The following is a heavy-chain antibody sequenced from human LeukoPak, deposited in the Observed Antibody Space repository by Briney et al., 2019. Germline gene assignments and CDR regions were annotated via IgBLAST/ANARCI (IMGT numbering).Heavy chain of an antibody. D-gene: IGHD3-22*01. J-gene: IGHJ4*02. CDR1: GCTFSSYA. V-gene: IGHV1-69*13. CDR3: ARPYYYDSSGYFGY. Sequence: SVKVSCKASGCTFSSYAISWVRQAPGQGLEWMGGIIPIFGTANYAQKFQGRVTITADESTSTAYMELSSLRSEDTAVYYCARPYYYDSSGYFGYWGQGTLVTVSS. CDR2: IIPIFGTA.